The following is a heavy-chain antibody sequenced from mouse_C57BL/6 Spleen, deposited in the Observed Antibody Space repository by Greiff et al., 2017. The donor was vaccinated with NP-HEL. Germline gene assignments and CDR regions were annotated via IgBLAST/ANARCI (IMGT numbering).Heavy chain of an antibody. D-gene: IGHD2-5*01. Sequence: LEESGAELARPGASVKMSCKASGYTFTSYTMHWVKQRPGQGLEWIGYINPSSGYTKYNQKFKDKATLTADKSSSTAYMQLSSLTSEDSAVYYCARGGVTSYYAMDYWGQGTSVTVSS. CDR3: ARGGVTSYYAMDY. CDR2: INPSSGYT. CDR1: GYTFTSYT. V-gene: IGHV1-4*01. J-gene: IGHJ4*01.